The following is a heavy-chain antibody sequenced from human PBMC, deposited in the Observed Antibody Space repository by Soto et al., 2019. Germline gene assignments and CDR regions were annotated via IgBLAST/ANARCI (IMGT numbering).Heavy chain of an antibody. V-gene: IGHV4-31*03. CDR3: SRGILV. J-gene: IGHJ4*02. D-gene: IGHD5-18*01. CDR1: GGSIHSGGYC. CDR2: ISYGGST. Sequence: VQLQESGPGLVKPSQTLSLTCTVSGGSIHSGGYCLSWVRQHPGKGLDWVGCISYGGSTSYNPSLKSRVTISVDTSKNQFSLKLTSVTAADTAVYYCSRGILVWGQGALITVSS.